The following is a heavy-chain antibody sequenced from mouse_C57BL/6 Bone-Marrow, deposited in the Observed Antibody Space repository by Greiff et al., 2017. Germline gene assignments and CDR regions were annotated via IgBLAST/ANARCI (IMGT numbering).Heavy chain of an antibody. CDR1: GYTFTSYW. J-gene: IGHJ4*01. CDR3: ARVTVVATDYAMDY. CDR2: IDPNSGGT. D-gene: IGHD1-1*01. V-gene: IGHV1-72*01. Sequence: QVQLQQPGAELVKPGASVKLSCKASGYTFTSYWMHWVKQRPGRGLEWIGWIDPNSGGTKYNEKFKSKATLTVDKPSSTAYMQLSSLTSEDSAVYYCARVTVVATDYAMDYWGQGTSVTVSS.